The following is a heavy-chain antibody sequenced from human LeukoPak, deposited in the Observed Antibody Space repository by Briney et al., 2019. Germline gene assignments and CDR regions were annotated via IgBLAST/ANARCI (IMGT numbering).Heavy chain of an antibody. J-gene: IGHJ4*02. V-gene: IGHV4-59*01. D-gene: IGHD4-17*01. Sequence: SETLSLTCTVSGGSISSYYWSWIRQPPGKGLEWIGYIYYSGSTNYSPSLKSRVTISVDTSKNQFSLKLSSVTAADTAVYYCAREDYGDYRNGPFDYWGQGTLVTVSS. CDR3: AREDYGDYRNGPFDY. CDR1: GGSISSYY. CDR2: IYYSGST.